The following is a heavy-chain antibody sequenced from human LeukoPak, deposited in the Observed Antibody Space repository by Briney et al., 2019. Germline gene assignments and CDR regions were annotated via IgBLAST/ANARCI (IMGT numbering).Heavy chain of an antibody. V-gene: IGHV4-34*01. CDR2: INHSGST. Sequence: SETLSLTCAVYGGSFSGYYWSWIRQPPGKGLEWIGEINHSGSTNCNPSLKSRVTISVDTSKNQFSLKLSSVTAADTAVYYCARGDDILTGAPYYYYGMDVWGKGTTVTVSS. CDR1: GGSFSGYY. D-gene: IGHD3-9*01. J-gene: IGHJ6*04. CDR3: ARGDDILTGAPYYYYGMDV.